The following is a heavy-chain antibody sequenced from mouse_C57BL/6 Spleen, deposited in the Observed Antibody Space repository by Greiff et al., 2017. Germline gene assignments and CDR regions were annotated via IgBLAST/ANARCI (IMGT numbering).Heavy chain of an antibody. CDR2: IDPSDSYT. D-gene: IGHD1-1*01. CDR3: ARPSGSSYRWFAY. V-gene: IGHV1-50*01. CDR1: GYTFTSYW. J-gene: IGHJ3*01. Sequence: QVQLQQSGAELVKPGASVKLSCKASGYTFTSYWMQWVKQRPGQGLEWIGEIDPSDSYTNYNQKFKGKATLTVDTSSSTAYMQLSSLTSEDSAVYYCARPSGSSYRWFAYWGQGTLVTVSA.